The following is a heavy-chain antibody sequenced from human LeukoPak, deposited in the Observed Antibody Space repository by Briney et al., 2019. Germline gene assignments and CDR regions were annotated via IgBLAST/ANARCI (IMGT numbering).Heavy chain of an antibody. CDR1: GYTFTGYY. CDR3: ARDWYSSSWCPPYYYYYYGMDV. J-gene: IGHJ6*02. V-gene: IGHV1-2*06. CDR2: INPNSGGT. D-gene: IGHD6-13*01. Sequence: ASVKVSCKASGYTFTGYYMRWVRQAPGQGLEWMGRINPNSGGTNYAQKFQGRVTMTRDTSISTAYMELSRLRSDDTAVYYCARDWYSSSWCPPYYYYYYGMDVWGQGTTVTVSS.